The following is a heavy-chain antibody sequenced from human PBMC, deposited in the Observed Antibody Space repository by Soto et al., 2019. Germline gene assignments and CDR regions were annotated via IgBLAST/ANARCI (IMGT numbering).Heavy chain of an antibody. CDR2: ISGRGSST. Sequence: EVQLLESGGGLVQPGGSLRLSCAASGFIFDNFAMSWVRQAPGRGLEWVSVISGRGSSTYYADSVKGRFTVSRDNSRTTLYLEMNSLRDEDTAIYYCSKGAPGRTNNYGDYWGQGTLVTVSS. CDR3: SKGAPGRTNNYGDY. J-gene: IGHJ4*02. V-gene: IGHV3-23*01. D-gene: IGHD3-10*01. CDR1: GFIFDNFA.